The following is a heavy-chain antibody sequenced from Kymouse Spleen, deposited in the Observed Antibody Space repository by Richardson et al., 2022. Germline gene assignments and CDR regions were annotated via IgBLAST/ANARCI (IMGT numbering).Heavy chain of an antibody. CDR1: GGSFSGYY. V-gene: IGHV4-34*01. Sequence: QVQLQQWGAGLLKPSETLSLTCAVYGGSFSGYYWSWIRQPPGKGLEWIGEINHSGSTNYNPSLKSRVTISVDTSKNQFSLKLSSVTAADTAVYYCAGNWVDYYYYGMDVWGQGTTVTVSS. J-gene: IGHJ6*02. CDR2: INHSGST. CDR3: AGNWVDYYYYGMDV. D-gene: IGHD7-27*02.